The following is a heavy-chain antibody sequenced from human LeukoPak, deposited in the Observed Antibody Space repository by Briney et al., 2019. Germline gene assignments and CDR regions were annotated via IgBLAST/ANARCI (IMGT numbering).Heavy chain of an antibody. D-gene: IGHD3-22*01. CDR3: ARRSDYYDSSAYEY. Sequence: PSETLSLTCTVSGGSISSYYWSWIRQPPGKGLEWIGYIYYSGSTNYNPSLKSRVTISGDTSKNQFSLKLRSVTAADTAVYYCARRSDYYDSSAYEYWGQGTPVTVSS. J-gene: IGHJ4*02. V-gene: IGHV4-59*01. CDR2: IYYSGST. CDR1: GGSISSYY.